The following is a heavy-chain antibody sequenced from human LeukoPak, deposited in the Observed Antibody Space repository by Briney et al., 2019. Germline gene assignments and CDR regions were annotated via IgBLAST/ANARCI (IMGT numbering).Heavy chain of an antibody. CDR3: AMGLGYCSGGSCYYNWFDP. CDR2: IIPIFGTA. Sequence: SVKVSCKASGGTFSSYAISWVRQAPGQGLEWMGGIIPIFGTANYAQKFQGRVKITADESTSTAYMELSSLRSEDTAVYYCAMGLGYCSGGSCYYNWFDPWGQGTLVTVSS. CDR1: GGTFSSYA. V-gene: IGHV1-69*01. D-gene: IGHD2-15*01. J-gene: IGHJ5*02.